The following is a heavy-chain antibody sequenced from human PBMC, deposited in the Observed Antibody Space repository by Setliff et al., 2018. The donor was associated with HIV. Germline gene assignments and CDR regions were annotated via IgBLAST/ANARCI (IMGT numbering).Heavy chain of an antibody. J-gene: IGHJ4*02. CDR2: IHHSGTA. D-gene: IGHD3-10*01. CDR3: ARLSGGMVPNY. CDR1: GGSITRTPYY. V-gene: IGHV4-39*01. Sequence: SEILSLTCTVSGGSITRTPYYWGWIRQPPGKGLEWIGSIHHSGTAYDNPSLKSRVTISVDPSKNQILLRLSSVTAADTAVYYCARLSGGMVPNYWGQGTLVTVS.